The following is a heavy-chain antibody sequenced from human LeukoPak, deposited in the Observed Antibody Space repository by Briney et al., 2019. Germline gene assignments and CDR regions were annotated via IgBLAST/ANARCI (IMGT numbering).Heavy chain of an antibody. J-gene: IGHJ4*02. Sequence: SETLSLTCTVSGASFNNYSCHWIRQPPGKGLEWIGYMYYSGSTDYNPSLKSRVTMSLDTSKNQFSLNLSSVTAADTAVYYCARGPTVTTNYWGQGILVTVSS. CDR1: GASFNNYS. V-gene: IGHV4-59*01. CDR2: MYYSGST. CDR3: ARGPTVTTNY. D-gene: IGHD4-17*01.